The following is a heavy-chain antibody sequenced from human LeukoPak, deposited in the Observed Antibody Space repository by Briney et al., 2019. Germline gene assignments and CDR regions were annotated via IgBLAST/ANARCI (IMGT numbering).Heavy chain of an antibody. Sequence: SETLSLTCTVSGGSLSSYYWSWIRQPAGKELEWIGRIYTSGCTNYNPSLKSRVTISVDKSKNQFSLKLSSVTAADTAVYYCAREDVPAEYYYDSSGYYPSDWFDPWGQGTLVTVSS. J-gene: IGHJ5*02. CDR2: IYTSGCT. CDR3: AREDVPAEYYYDSSGYYPSDWFDP. V-gene: IGHV4-4*07. CDR1: GGSLSSYY. D-gene: IGHD3-22*01.